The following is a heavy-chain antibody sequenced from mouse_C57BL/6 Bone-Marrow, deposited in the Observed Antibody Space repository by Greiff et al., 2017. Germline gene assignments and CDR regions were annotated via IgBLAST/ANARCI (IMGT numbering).Heavy chain of an antibody. Sequence: VQLVESGPGLVQPSQSLSITCTVSGFSLTSYGVHWVRQSPGKGLEWLGVIWRGGSTDYNAAFMSRLSITKDNSKSQVFLKMNSLQADDTAIYYCAKTDDYDPWFAYWGQGTLVTVSA. J-gene: IGHJ3*01. D-gene: IGHD2-4*01. CDR3: AKTDDYDPWFAY. V-gene: IGHV2-5*01. CDR1: GFSLTSYG. CDR2: IWRGGST.